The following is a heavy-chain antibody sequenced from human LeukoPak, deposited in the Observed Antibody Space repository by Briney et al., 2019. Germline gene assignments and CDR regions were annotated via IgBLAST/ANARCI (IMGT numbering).Heavy chain of an antibody. Sequence: KPGGSLRLSCAASGFTFSIYSMNWVRQAPGKGLEWVSSISSSSSYIYYADSVKGRFTISRDNAKNSLYLQMNSLRAEDTAVYYCAKSTSWYEVIGYWGQGTLVTVSS. CDR1: GFTFSIYS. CDR3: AKSTSWYEVIGY. J-gene: IGHJ4*02. V-gene: IGHV3-21*01. D-gene: IGHD6-13*01. CDR2: ISSSSSYI.